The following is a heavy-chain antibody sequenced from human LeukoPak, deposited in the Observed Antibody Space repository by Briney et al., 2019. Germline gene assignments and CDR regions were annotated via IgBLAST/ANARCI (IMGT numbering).Heavy chain of an antibody. D-gene: IGHD2-15*01. CDR3: ARVFSYCSGGSCHRYFDY. CDR1: GGSISSYY. V-gene: IGHV4-59*01. Sequence: PSETLSLTCTVSGGSISSYYWSWIRQPPGKGLEWIGYIYYSGSTNYNPSLKSRVTISVDTSKNQFSLKLSSVTAADTAVYYCARVFSYCSGGSCHRYFDYWGQGTLVTVSS. J-gene: IGHJ4*02. CDR2: IYYSGST.